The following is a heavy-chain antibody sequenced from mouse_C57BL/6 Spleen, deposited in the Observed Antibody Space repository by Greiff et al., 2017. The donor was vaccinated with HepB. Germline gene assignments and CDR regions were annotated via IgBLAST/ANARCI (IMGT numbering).Heavy chain of an antibody. Sequence: VQLQQSGPELVKPGASVKIPCKASGYTFTDYNMDWVKQSHGKSLEWIGDINPNNGGTIYNQKFKGKATLTVDKSSSTAYMELRSLTSEDTAVYDCARGSYYYGSSYWYFDVWGTGTTVTVSS. CDR2: INPNNGGT. V-gene: IGHV1-18*01. CDR1: GYTFTDYN. CDR3: ARGSYYYGSSYWYFDV. J-gene: IGHJ1*03. D-gene: IGHD1-1*01.